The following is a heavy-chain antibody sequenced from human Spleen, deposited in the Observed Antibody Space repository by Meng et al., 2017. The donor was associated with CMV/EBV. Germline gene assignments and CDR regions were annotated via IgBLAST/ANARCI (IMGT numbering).Heavy chain of an antibody. D-gene: IGHD6-6*01. Sequence: ASVKVSCKASGYTFTGYYMHWVRQAPGQGLEWMGWINPNSGGTNYAQKFQGRVTMTRDTSTSTVYMELSSLRSEDTAVYYCASSIAARPGFDYWGQGTLVTVSS. CDR2: INPNSGGT. CDR1: GYTFTGYY. CDR3: ASSIAARPGFDY. V-gene: IGHV1-2*02. J-gene: IGHJ4*02.